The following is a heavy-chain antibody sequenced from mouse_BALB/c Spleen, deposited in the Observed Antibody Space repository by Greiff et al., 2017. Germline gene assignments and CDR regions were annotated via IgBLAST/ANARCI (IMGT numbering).Heavy chain of an antibody. Sequence: EVQLQESGGDLVKPGGSLKLSCAASGFTFSSSGMSWVRQTPDKRLEWVATISSGGSYTYYPDSVKGRFTISRDNAKNTLYLQMSSLKSEDTAMYYCARRNDYATLDYWGQGTTLTVSS. CDR2: ISSGGSYT. J-gene: IGHJ2*01. CDR3: ARRNDYATLDY. D-gene: IGHD2-4*01. V-gene: IGHV5-6*01. CDR1: GFTFSSSG.